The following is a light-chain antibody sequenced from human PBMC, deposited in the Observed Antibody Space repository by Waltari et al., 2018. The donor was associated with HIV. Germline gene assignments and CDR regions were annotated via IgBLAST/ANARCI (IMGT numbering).Light chain of an antibody. V-gene: IGKV3-15*01. Sequence: EIVLTQSPDSLSVSPGLRATLSCKASQTVITNLAWYQQKPGQVSRLLIYAASTRATGIPARFSGSGSGTEFPLTISSLQSEDFAVYFCQQYNNWPLTFGGGTKVEI. CDR2: AAS. J-gene: IGKJ4*01. CDR1: QTVITN. CDR3: QQYNNWPLT.